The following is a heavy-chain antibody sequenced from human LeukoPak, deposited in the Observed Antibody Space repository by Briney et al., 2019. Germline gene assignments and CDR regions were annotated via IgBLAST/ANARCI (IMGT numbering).Heavy chain of an antibody. V-gene: IGHV3-23*01. J-gene: IGHJ5*02. Sequence: GGSLRLSCAASGFTFSSYSMNWVRQAPGKGLEWVSGISGSGGSTYYADSVKGRFTISRDNSKNTLYLQMNSLRAEDTAVYYCAKDRHAPGRYCSSTTCFPFDPWGQGTLVTVSS. CDR3: AKDRHAPGRYCSSTTCFPFDP. D-gene: IGHD2-2*01. CDR2: ISGSGGST. CDR1: GFTFSSYS.